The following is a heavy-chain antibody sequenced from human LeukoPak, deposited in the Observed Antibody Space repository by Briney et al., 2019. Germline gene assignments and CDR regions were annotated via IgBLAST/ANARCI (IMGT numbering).Heavy chain of an antibody. V-gene: IGHV1-18*01. D-gene: IGHD5-18*01. CDR2: ISAYNGNT. CDR1: GYTFTSYG. J-gene: IGHJ4*02. Sequence: PGASVKVSCKASGYTFTSYGISWVRQAPGQGLEWMGWISAYNGNTNYAQKLQGRVTMTTDTSTSTAYMELRSLRSDDTAVYYCARDHEPRIQLWLRVGSVGSDYWGQGTLVTVSS. CDR3: ARDHEPRIQLWLRVGSVGSDY.